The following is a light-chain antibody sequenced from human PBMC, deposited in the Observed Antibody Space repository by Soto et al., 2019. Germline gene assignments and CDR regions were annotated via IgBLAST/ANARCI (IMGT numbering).Light chain of an antibody. J-gene: IGKJ2*01. CDR1: QSMNVA. V-gene: IGKV1-39*01. CDR2: VAS. Sequence: DIQMTQSPSSLSSSVGDRVTITCRASQSMNVALNGYQQKPGNAPKPLIFVASSLQTGVPSRFSGARSGTEFNLTISSLQPEDIATYYCQQPGSSPYPLGPGTKLQL. CDR3: QQPGSSPYP.